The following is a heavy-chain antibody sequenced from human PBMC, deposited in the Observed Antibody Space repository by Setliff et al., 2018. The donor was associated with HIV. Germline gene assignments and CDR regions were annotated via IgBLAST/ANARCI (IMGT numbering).Heavy chain of an antibody. CDR2: TSYDGTYR. Sequence: GGSLRLSCTASGFTFRNYGMNWVRQAPGKGLKWVAITSYDGTYRHYADSVRGRFTISRDNSRNTVYLDMNSLTAEDTAVYYCAKDSEFFPVPDRSGYMDYWGQGTPVTVSS. D-gene: IGHD5-12*01. CDR3: AKDSEFFPVPDRSGYMDY. V-gene: IGHV3-30*18. J-gene: IGHJ4*02. CDR1: GFTFRNYG.